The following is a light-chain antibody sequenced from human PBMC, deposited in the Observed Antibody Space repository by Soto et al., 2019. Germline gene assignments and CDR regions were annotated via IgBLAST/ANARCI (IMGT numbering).Light chain of an antibody. J-gene: IGKJ5*01. V-gene: IGKV3-15*01. CDR1: QSISSS. Sequence: VVITPSPPTLSVAPGGRATPSCRASQSISSSLAWYQHKPYQAPRLLIYGASTRATGIPARFSGSGSGTEFTLTISSLQSEDFAVYSCQQYYDWPPGTFGLGTRLEIK. CDR2: GAS. CDR3: QQYYDWPPGT.